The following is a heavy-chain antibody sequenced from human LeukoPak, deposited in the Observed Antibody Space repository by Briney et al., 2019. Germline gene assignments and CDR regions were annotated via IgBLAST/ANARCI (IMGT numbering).Heavy chain of an antibody. CDR1: GYTLTELS. CDR2: FDPEDGET. J-gene: IGHJ3*02. V-gene: IGHV1-24*01. CDR3: ATGTGTGYLEAFDI. D-gene: IGHD3/OR15-3a*01. Sequence: GASVKVSCKVSGYTLTELSMHWVRQAPGKGLEWMGGFDPEDGETIYAQKFQGRVTMTEDTSTDTAYMELSSLRSEDTAVYYCATGTGTGYLEAFDIWGQGTMVTVSS.